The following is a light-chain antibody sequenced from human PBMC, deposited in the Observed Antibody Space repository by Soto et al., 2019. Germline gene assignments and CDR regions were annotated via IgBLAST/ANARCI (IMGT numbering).Light chain of an antibody. CDR1: QSIRTW. CDR2: KAS. J-gene: IGKJ1*01. V-gene: IGKV1-5*03. CDR3: QQYSIFWT. Sequence: DIQMTQSPSTLSASVGDRVTITCRTSQSIRTWLAWYQQKPGKAPKLLIYKASSLESGVPSRFSGSGSGTEFTLTISSLQPDDFATYYCQQYSIFWTFGQGTKVEIK.